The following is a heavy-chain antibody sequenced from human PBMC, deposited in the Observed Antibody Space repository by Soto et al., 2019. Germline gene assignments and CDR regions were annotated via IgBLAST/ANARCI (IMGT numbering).Heavy chain of an antibody. CDR2: IFSTDEK. CDR1: GYSLSNARLG. V-gene: IGHV2-26*01. Sequence: QITLKESGPVLVKSTETLTLTCTVSGYSLSNARLGVSWIRQPPGKALEWLAHIFSTDEKSYNTSLESRLTISKDISRNQVVLTMTHMDPVDTATYYCARLWTVGRYLQYWGQGILVTVTS. J-gene: IGHJ1*01. CDR3: ARLWTVGRYLQY. D-gene: IGHD1-1*01.